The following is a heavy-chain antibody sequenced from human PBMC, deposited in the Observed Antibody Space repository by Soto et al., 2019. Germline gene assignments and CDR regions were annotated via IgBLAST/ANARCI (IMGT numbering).Heavy chain of an antibody. V-gene: IGHV1-24*01. CDR2: FDPEDGET. CDR3: ATLTPYCTNGVCTFDY. CDR1: GYTLTELS. J-gene: IGHJ4*02. D-gene: IGHD2-8*01. Sequence: ASVKVSCKVSGYTLTELSMHWVRQAPGKGLEWMGGFDPEDGETIYAQKFQGRVTMTEDTSTDTAYMELSSLRSEDTAVYYCATLTPYCTNGVCTFDYWGQGPLVTVPS.